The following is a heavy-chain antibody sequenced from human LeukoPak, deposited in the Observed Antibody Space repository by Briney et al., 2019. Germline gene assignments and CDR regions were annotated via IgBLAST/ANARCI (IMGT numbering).Heavy chain of an antibody. V-gene: IGHV1-18*01. CDR1: GYTFTSYS. CDR2: ISAYNGNT. CDR3: ARDRKSWFDP. J-gene: IGHJ5*02. Sequence: ASVKVSCKASGYTFTSYSISWVRQAPGQGLEWMGWISAYNGNTNYAQKLKGRVTMTTDKSTSTAYMQLKSLRSEDTAVYYCARDRKSWFDPWGQGTLVTVSS.